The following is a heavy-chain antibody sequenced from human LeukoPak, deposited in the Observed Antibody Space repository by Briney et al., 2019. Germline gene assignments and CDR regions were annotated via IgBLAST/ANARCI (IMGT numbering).Heavy chain of an antibody. CDR1: GVSISSNNW. J-gene: IGHJ3*02. CDR2: IYHTGST. V-gene: IGHV4-4*02. CDR3: ARYSPVNSGWYGSVFDI. Sequence: SETLSLTCAVSGVSISSNNWWSWVRPPPGKGLEWIGEIYHTGSTNFNPSLKSRVTISVDKSKNQFSLRLSSVTAADTAVYYCARYSPVNSGWYGSVFDIWGQETVVTVSS. D-gene: IGHD6-19*01.